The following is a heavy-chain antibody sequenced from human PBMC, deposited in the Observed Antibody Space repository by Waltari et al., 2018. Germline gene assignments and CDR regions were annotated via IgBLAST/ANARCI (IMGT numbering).Heavy chain of an antibody. V-gene: IGHV4-30-2*01. J-gene: IGHJ4*02. CDR2: IYHSGST. Sequence: QLQLQESGSGLVKPSQTLSLTCAVSGGTLSSGRYSWSWIRQPPGKGREWIGYIYHSGSTYYTPSLKSRVTISEDRPKNQLSRKLSSVTAADTAVYYCARAISSSPFDYWGQGTLVTVSS. CDR1: GGTLSSGRYS. CDR3: ARAISSSPFDY.